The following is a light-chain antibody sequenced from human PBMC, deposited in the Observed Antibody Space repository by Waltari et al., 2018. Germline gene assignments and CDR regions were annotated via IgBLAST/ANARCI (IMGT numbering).Light chain of an antibody. CDR1: QSISSW. CDR2: DAS. V-gene: IGKV1-5*01. Sequence: DIQMTQSPSTLSASVGDRVTITCRASQSISSWLAWYQQKPGNAPKLLIYDASSLERGVPSRFSGSGSGTEFTLTISGLQPDDFATYYCQQYNSYSRTFGQGTKVEIK. CDR3: QQYNSYSRT. J-gene: IGKJ1*01.